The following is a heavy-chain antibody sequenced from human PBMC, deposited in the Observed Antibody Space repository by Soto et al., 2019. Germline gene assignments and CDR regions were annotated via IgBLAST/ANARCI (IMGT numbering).Heavy chain of an antibody. J-gene: IGHJ6*02. CDR2: IYSNGDT. D-gene: IGHD6-6*01. CDR3: ARRGGSSSGYYYYAMDV. Sequence: TLSLPCSVASXSVNSGCYYWSWIRQHPGKGLEWIGYIYSNGDTYYNPSLKRRVTISVYTSKNQFYLNLTSVTAADTAVYYCARRGGSSSGYYYYAMDVWGQGTTVTVSS. V-gene: IGHV4-31*03. CDR1: SXSVNSGCYY.